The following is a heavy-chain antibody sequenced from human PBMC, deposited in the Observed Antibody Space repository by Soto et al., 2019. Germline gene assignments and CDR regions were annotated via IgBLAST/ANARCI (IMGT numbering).Heavy chain of an antibody. CDR1: GGTFSSYA. J-gene: IGHJ4*02. D-gene: IGHD6-25*01. V-gene: IGHV1-69*13. CDR3: ARDDVSAYYFDY. CDR2: IIPIFGTA. Sequence: SVKVSCKASGGTFSSYAISWVRQAPGQGLEWMGGIIPIFGTANYAQKFQGRVTITADESTSTAYMELSSLRSEDTAVYYCARDDVSAYYFDYWGQGTLVTVSS.